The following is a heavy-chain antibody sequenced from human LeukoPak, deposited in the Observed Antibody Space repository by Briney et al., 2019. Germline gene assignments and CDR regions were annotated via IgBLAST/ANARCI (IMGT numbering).Heavy chain of an antibody. J-gene: IGHJ6*03. D-gene: IGHD1-26*01. Sequence: GGSLRLFCAASGFTFSNYNMNWVRQAPGKAMEGVSSITSSGTYFFYADSVKGRFTISRDNAKNSLYLQMDSLGPEDTAVYYCARDPYSGAYGDTYYYFMDVWGKGTTVTISS. CDR2: ITSSGTYF. CDR3: ARDPYSGAYGDTYYYFMDV. CDR1: GFTFSNYN. V-gene: IGHV3-21*01.